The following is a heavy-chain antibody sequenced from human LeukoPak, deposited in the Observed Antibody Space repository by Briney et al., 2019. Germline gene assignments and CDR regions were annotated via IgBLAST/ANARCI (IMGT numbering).Heavy chain of an antibody. CDR3: ARVSSSSLTGNNFDY. Sequence: ASVKVSCKASGYTFTGYYMHWVRQAPGQGLEWMGWINPNSGGTNYAQKFQGRVTMTRDTSISTAYMELSRLRSDDTAVYYCARVSSSSLTGNNFDYWGQGTLVTVSS. V-gene: IGHV1-2*02. CDR2: INPNSGGT. CDR1: GYTFTGYY. D-gene: IGHD6-6*01. J-gene: IGHJ4*02.